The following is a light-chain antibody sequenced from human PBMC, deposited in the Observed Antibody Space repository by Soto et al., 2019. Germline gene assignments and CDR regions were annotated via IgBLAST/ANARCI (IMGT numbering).Light chain of an antibody. Sequence: QSVLTQPPSVSAAPGQKVTISCSGSSSDIGVYNYVSWYQHHPGKAPKLIIYEVSNRPSGVSNRFSGSKSGNTASLTISGLQAEDETDYYCSSFTSSSTLVFGTGTKLTVL. V-gene: IGLV2-14*01. CDR2: EVS. J-gene: IGLJ1*01. CDR3: SSFTSSSTLV. CDR1: SSDIGVYNY.